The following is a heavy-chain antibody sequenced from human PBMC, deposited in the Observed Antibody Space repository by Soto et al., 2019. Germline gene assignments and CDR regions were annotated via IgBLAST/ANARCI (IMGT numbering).Heavy chain of an antibody. J-gene: IGHJ4*02. CDR1: GFPFPDFA. Sequence: SLRRSFRASGFPFPDFALHWVRQTPGSGLEWVSGISWSGNNMDYRDSVNGRFTISRDNAKNSLFLQMNSLRFEDTALYYCVKGLNIDYNSGWCYFDYWGQGP. CDR3: VKGLNIDYNSGWCYFDY. V-gene: IGHV3-9*01. D-gene: IGHD6-19*01. CDR2: ISWSGNNM.